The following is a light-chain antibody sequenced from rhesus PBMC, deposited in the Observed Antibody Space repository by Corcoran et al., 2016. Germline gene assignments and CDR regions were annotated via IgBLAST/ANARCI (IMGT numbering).Light chain of an antibody. V-gene: IGKV3S9*01. CDR3: QQYSNWPIT. Sequence: EIVMTQSPATLSLSPGERATLSCRASQSVSSYVAWYQQKPEQAPRLLSYGASSRATGIPDRFSGSGSGTDFTLTISSLEPEDFAVYYCQQYSNWPITFGGGTKVEIK. J-gene: IGKJ4*01. CDR2: GAS. CDR1: QSVSSY.